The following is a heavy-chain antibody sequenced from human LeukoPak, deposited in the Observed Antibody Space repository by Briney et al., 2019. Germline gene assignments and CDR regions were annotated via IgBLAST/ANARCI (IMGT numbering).Heavy chain of an antibody. CDR2: ISGSGGST. D-gene: IGHD3-3*01. J-gene: IGHJ4*02. Sequence: GGSLRLSCAASGFTFSTYAMSWVRQAPGKGLEWVSAISGSGGSTFYADSVKGRFTISRDNSKNTLCLQMNSLRAEDTAVYYCAKDVGSGYHAFDYWGQGTLVTVSS. CDR1: GFTFSTYA. CDR3: AKDVGSGYHAFDY. V-gene: IGHV3-23*01.